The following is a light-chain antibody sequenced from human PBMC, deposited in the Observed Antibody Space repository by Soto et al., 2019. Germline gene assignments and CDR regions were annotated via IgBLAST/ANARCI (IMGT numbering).Light chain of an antibody. Sequence: SQSPSFLAASLGARVTIPCRASQSISTYVDWYRQKPGAAPELLIHDATTMERGIPSRFRGGASGTDFTLTISSLQLDDFATYYCQQSYNTPLTFGQGTKVDIK. CDR3: QQSYNTPLT. V-gene: IGKV1-39*01. CDR1: QSISTY. J-gene: IGKJ1*01. CDR2: DAT.